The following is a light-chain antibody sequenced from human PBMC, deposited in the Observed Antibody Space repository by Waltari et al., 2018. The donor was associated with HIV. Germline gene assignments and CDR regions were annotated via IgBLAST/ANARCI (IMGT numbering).Light chain of an antibody. CDR1: QSVLYDSNNKNF. Sequence: DIVMTQSPDSLAVSLGERATINCKSSQSVLYDSNNKNFLAWYQQKPGQPPKLLISWASTRESGVPDRFSGSGSGTDFTLTISSLQAEDVAVYYCHQYYRAPLTFGGGTKVGIK. V-gene: IGKV4-1*01. CDR2: WAS. J-gene: IGKJ4*01. CDR3: HQYYRAPLT.